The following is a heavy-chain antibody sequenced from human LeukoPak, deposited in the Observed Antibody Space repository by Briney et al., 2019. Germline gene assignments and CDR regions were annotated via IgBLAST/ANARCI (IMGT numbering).Heavy chain of an antibody. Sequence: GESLKISCKGSGYSFTSYWIGWVRPMPRKGLEWMGIIYPGDSDTRYNPSFQGQVTISADKSISTAYLQWSSLKASDTAMYYCARLATTTIVGATIGPFDYWGQGTLVTVSS. CDR3: ARLATTTIVGATIGPFDY. V-gene: IGHV5-51*01. D-gene: IGHD1-26*01. J-gene: IGHJ4*02. CDR1: GYSFTSYW. CDR2: IYPGDSDT.